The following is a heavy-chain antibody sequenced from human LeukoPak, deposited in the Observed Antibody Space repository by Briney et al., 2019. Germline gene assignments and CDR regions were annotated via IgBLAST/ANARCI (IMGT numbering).Heavy chain of an antibody. CDR1: GFTFSSYS. V-gene: IGHV3-21*01. CDR2: ISSSSSYI. Sequence: GGSLRLSCAASGFTFSSYSVNWVRQAPGKGLEWVSSISSSSSYIYYADSVKGRFTISRDNAKNSLYLQMNSLRAEDTAVYYCARDPDGSGSYSKYNWFDPWGQGTLVTVSS. CDR3: ARDPDGSGSYSKYNWFDP. D-gene: IGHD3-10*01. J-gene: IGHJ5*02.